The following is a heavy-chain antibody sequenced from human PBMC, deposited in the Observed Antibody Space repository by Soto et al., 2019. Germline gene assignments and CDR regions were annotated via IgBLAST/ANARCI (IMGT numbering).Heavy chain of an antibody. V-gene: IGHV3-33*01. Sequence: PGGSLRLSCVSSGFFLRDFGMHWVRQAPGKGLKWVSVIWYDGSNTYQGESVKGRFTMSRDISKNTLYLQMDSLRPEDTAVYYCAMPMPGKWHPFDDWGHGTLVTVSS. CDR3: AMPMPGKWHPFDD. J-gene: IGHJ4*01. CDR2: IWYDGSNT. D-gene: IGHD1-1*01. CDR1: GFFLRDFG.